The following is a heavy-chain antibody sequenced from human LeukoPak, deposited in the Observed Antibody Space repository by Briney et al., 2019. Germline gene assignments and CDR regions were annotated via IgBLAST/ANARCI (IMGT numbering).Heavy chain of an antibody. CDR1: GFTFSSYA. D-gene: IGHD2-15*01. CDR2: ISASGGSI. Sequence: PGGSLRLSCAASGFTFSSYAMNWVRQAPGKGLEWVSVISASGGSIYYADSVKGRFTIARDDSKSTLYMEMNNLRAEVTAIYHCAKDSQHVVPRRFDPWDQGTLVTVSS. J-gene: IGHJ5*02. CDR3: AKDSQHVVPRRFDP. V-gene: IGHV3-23*01.